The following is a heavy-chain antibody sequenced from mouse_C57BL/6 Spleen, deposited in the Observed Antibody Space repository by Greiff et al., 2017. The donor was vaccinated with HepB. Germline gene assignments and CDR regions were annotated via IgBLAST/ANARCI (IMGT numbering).Heavy chain of an antibody. CDR2: ITPSNGGT. Sequence: QVHVKQPGTELVKPGASVKLSCKASGYTFTSYWMHWVKQRPGQGLEWIGNITPSNGGTNYNEKFKSKATLTVDKAASTSYMQLSSLTSEDSAGYYGARYGNYLYAMDYWGQGTSVTVSS. CDR1: GYTFTSYW. V-gene: IGHV1-53*01. D-gene: IGHD2-1*01. CDR3: ARYGNYLYAMDY. J-gene: IGHJ4*01.